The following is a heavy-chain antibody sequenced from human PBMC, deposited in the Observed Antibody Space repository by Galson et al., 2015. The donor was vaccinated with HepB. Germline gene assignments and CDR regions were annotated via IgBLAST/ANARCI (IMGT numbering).Heavy chain of an antibody. J-gene: IGHJ6*02. CDR2: ISVNNGNT. D-gene: IGHD2-15*01. CDR3: ARDRIVVVLAAPFGMDV. Sequence: SVKVSCKASGYTFTNYGISWVRQAPGQGLEWMGWISVNNGNTKYAQKFQDRVTMTTDTSTNIAHMELSSLRSDDTAVYYCARDRIVVVLAAPFGMDVWGQGTTVSVSS. V-gene: IGHV1-18*04. CDR1: GYTFTNYG.